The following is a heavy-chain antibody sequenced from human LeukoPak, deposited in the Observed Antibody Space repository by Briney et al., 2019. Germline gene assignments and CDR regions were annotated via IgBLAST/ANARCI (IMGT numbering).Heavy chain of an antibody. J-gene: IGHJ4*02. V-gene: IGHV1-24*01. CDR2: FDPEDGET. D-gene: IGHD3-9*01. CDR1: GYTPTELS. CDR3: ATISRGGRVDYDILTGYYLGLSY. Sequence: ASVKVSCKVSGYTPTELSMHWVRQAPGKGLEWMGGFDPEDGETIYAQKFQGRVTMTEDTSTDTAYMELSSLRSEDTAVYYCATISRGGRVDYDILTGYYLGLSYWGQGTLVTVSS.